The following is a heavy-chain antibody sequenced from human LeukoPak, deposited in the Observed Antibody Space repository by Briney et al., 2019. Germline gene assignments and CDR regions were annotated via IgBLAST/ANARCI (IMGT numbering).Heavy chain of an antibody. Sequence: ASVKVSCKASGYTFTSYGISWVRQAPGQGLEWMGRISAYNGNTNYAQKLQGRVTMTTDTSTSTAYMELRSLRSDDTAVYYCARDGRGAGGLQGFDPWGQGTLVTVSS. V-gene: IGHV1-18*04. CDR2: ISAYNGNT. J-gene: IGHJ5*02. CDR1: GYTFTSYG. D-gene: IGHD3-10*01. CDR3: ARDGRGAGGLQGFDP.